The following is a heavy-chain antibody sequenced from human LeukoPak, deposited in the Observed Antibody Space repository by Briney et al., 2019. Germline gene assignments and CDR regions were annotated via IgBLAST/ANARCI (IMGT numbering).Heavy chain of an antibody. V-gene: IGHV4-59*08. J-gene: IGHJ4*02. Sequence: SETLSLTCTVSGGSISCYHWSWIRQPPGKRLEWIGYIFSSGSTNYNPSLKSRVTISEDTSVNQFSLKLSSVTAADTAVYYCARHYYDRSDSYSSDYWGQGTLVTVSS. D-gene: IGHD3-22*01. CDR1: GGSISCYH. CDR2: IFSSGST. CDR3: ARHYYDRSDSYSSDY.